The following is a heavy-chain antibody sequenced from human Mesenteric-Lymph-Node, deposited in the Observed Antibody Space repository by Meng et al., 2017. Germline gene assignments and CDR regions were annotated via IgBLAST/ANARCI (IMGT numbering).Heavy chain of an antibody. D-gene: IGHD1-26*01. V-gene: IGHV1-8*01. J-gene: IGHJ3*02. Sequence: ASVKVSCKASGYTFTSYDINWVRQATGQGLEWMGWMNPNSGNTGYAQKFQGRVTMTRNTSISTAYMELSSLRSEDTAVYYCARELDGIGAFDIWGQGTMVTVSS. CDR2: MNPNSGNT. CDR3: ARELDGIGAFDI. CDR1: GYTFTSYD.